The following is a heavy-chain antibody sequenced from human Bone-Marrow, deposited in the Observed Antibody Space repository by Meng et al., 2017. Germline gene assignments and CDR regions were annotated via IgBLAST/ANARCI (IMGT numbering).Heavy chain of an antibody. D-gene: IGHD4-17*01. CDR1: GFTFSSYA. Sequence: GESLKISCAASGFTFSSYAMSWVRQAPGKGLEWVAVISYDGSNKYYADSVKGRFTISRDNSKNTLYLQMNSLRAEETAVYYCARIDYAQDFDYWGQGTLVTVSS. V-gene: IGHV3-30*04. J-gene: IGHJ4*02. CDR3: ARIDYAQDFDY. CDR2: ISYDGSNK.